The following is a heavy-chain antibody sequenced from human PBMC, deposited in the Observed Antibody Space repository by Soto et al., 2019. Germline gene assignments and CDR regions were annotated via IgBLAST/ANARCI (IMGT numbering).Heavy chain of an antibody. D-gene: IGHD6-19*01. V-gene: IGHV3-33*01. CDR3: ARDAPLAVAGFTRRAAYYFDY. CDR1: GFTFSSYG. CDR2: IWYDGSNK. J-gene: IGHJ4*02. Sequence: QVQLVESGGGVVQPGRSLRLSCAASGFTFSSYGMHWVRQAPGKGLEWVAVIWYDGSNKYYADSVKGRFTISRDNSKNTLYLQMNSLRAEDTAVYYCARDAPLAVAGFTRRAAYYFDYWGQGTLFTVSS.